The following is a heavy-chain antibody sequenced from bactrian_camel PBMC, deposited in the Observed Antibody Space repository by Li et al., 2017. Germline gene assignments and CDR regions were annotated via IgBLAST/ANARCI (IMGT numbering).Heavy chain of an antibody. J-gene: IGHJ4*01. CDR1: KLTYSSNC. Sequence: HVQLVESGGGSVQTGGSLALSCVAAKLTYSSNCMGWFRQAPGKEREGVAAIHAEGSTAYYANSVKGRFTISYDNAKNSVDLQMNSLKPDDTAVYYCAAAGQMLSVAGCRTQGTQVTVS. D-gene: IGHD1*01. CDR2: IHAEGSTA. V-gene: IGHV3S14*01.